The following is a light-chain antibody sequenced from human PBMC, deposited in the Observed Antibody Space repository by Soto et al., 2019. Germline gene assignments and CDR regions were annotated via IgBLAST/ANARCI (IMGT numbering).Light chain of an antibody. CDR1: QSVSSSY. CDR3: HHYGSSPRA. J-gene: IGKJ3*01. Sequence: EIVLTQSPGTLSLSPGERATLSCRASQSVSSSYLAWYQQKPGQAPRLLIYGASNRATGIPDRFSGSGSGTDFTLTISRLEPEDFAVYYCHHYGSSPRAFGPGTKVDIK. V-gene: IGKV3-20*01. CDR2: GAS.